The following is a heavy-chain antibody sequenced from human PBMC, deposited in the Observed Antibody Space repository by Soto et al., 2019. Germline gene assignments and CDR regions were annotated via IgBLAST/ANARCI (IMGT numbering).Heavy chain of an antibody. CDR3: ARGQNGVSSKYHMDV. CDR2: ISSSSSYT. V-gene: IGHV3-11*06. D-gene: IGHD2-2*01. CDR1: GFTFSDYF. J-gene: IGHJ6*02. Sequence: GGSLRLSCAASGFTFSDYFMSWIRQAPGKGLEWVSYISSSSSYTNYADSVKGRFTISRDNAKNSLYLQMNSLRAEDTAVYYCARGQNGVSSKYHMDVWGQGTTVTVSS.